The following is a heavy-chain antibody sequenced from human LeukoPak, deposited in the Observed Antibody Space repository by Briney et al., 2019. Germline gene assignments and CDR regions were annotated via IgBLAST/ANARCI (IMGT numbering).Heavy chain of an antibody. CDR2: IYHSGST. CDR1: GGSISSGGYS. CDR3: ARGGSYFDAFDI. J-gene: IGHJ3*02. D-gene: IGHD1-26*01. V-gene: IGHV4-30-2*01. Sequence: SETLSLTCAVSGGSISSGGYSWSWIRQPPGKGLEWIGYIYHSGSTYYNPSPKSRVTISVDRSKNQFSLKLSSVTAADTAVYYCARGGSYFDAFDIWGQGTMVTVSS.